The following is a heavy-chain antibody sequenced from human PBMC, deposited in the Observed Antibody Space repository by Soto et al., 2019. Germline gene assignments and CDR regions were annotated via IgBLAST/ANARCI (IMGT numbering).Heavy chain of an antibody. CDR1: GGAISRYY. CDR3: SRDVRYLFYVDY. J-gene: IGHJ4*02. Sequence: QVQLQEAGPGLVKPSETLSLSCTVSGGAISRYYWSWIRQPPGQGLERIGYIYNSGSNNYNPSFKSRVTISVATSTEHFALKLSSVTAADTAVYCCSRDVRYLFYVDYWGQGTLFTVSS. CDR2: IYNSGSN. D-gene: IGHD2-21*01. V-gene: IGHV4-59*01.